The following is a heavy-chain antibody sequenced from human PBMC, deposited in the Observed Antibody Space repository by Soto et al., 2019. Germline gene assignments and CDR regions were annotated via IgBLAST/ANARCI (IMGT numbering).Heavy chain of an antibody. J-gene: IGHJ4*02. CDR1: GFTFSSYS. D-gene: IGHD3-9*01. V-gene: IGHV3-21*01. CDR2: ISSSSSYI. Sequence: GGSLRLSCAASGFTFSSYSMNWVRQAPGKGLEWVSSISSSSSYIYYADSVKGRFTISRDNAKNSLYLQMNSLRAEDTAVYYCARTLLLYYDILTGRYFDYWGQGTLVTVSS. CDR3: ARTLLLYYDILTGRYFDY.